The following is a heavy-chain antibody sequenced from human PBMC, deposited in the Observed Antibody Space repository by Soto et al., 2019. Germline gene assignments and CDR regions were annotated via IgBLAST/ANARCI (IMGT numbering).Heavy chain of an antibody. D-gene: IGHD6-6*01. CDR1: GFTFSNAW. CDR3: TTARVAVSLGAFDI. J-gene: IGHJ3*02. V-gene: IGHV3-15*01. CDR2: IKSKTDGGTT. Sequence: GGSLRLSCAASGFTFSNAWMSWVRQAPGKGLEWVGRIKSKTDGGTTDYAAPVKGRFTISRDDSKNTLYLQMNSLKTEDTAVYYCTTARVAVSLGAFDIWGQGTMVTVSS.